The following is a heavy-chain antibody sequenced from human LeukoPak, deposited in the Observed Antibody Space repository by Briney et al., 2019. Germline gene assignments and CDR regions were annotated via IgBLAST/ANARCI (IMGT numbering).Heavy chain of an antibody. CDR2: IWYDGSNK. D-gene: IGHD2-21*01. V-gene: IGHV3-33*01. CDR3: ARDRRASYMDV. CDR1: GFTFSSHG. J-gene: IGHJ6*02. Sequence: GGSLRLSCAASGFTFSSHGMHWVRQAPGKGPEWVAVIWYDGSNKYYVDSVKGRFTISRDNSKNTLYLQMNSLRAEDTAVYYCARDRRASYMDVWGQGTTVTVSS.